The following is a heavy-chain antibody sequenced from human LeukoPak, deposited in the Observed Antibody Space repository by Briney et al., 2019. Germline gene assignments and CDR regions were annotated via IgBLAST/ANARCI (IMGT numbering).Heavy chain of an antibody. CDR1: GFTYSNYW. D-gene: IGHD6-13*01. CDR2: IKEDGSEK. V-gene: IGHV3-7*01. CDR3: ASGRQLGY. Sequence: SGGCLSLSCAASGFTYSNYWMSWVREAPGKGLEWVANIKEDGSEKYYMESVKGRITITRDNARNSLYLQMNSLRAEDTAVYYCASGRQLGYWGQGTLVTVSS. J-gene: IGHJ4*02.